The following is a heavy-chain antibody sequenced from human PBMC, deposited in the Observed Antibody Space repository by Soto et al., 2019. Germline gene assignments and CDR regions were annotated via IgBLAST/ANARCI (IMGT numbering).Heavy chain of an antibody. Sequence: EVQLLESGGDLIQPGGSLRLSCAASGFSFSSYPMSWVRQAPGKGLEWVAAISGAGVSTYYADSVRGRFTISRENSKNTLYLQMSSLRAEDTALYYCAKDHLTSGGTFWFDPWGQGNLVTVSS. V-gene: IGHV3-23*01. CDR3: AKDHLTSGGTFWFDP. CDR2: ISGAGVST. D-gene: IGHD6-13*01. J-gene: IGHJ5*02. CDR1: GFSFSSYP.